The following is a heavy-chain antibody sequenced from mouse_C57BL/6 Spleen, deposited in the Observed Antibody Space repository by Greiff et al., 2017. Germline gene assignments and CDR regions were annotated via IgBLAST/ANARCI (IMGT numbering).Heavy chain of an antibody. CDR2: IKYDGSST. CDR3: ARGGRARDY. CDR1: GFTFSDYY. D-gene: IGHD3-1*01. V-gene: IGHV5-16*01. Sequence: DVKLVESEGGLVQPGSSMKLSCTASGFTFSDYYMAWVRQVPEKGLEWVANIKYDGSSTYYLDSLKSRFIISRDNAKNTLYLQMSSLKSEDTATYYCARGGRARDYWGQGTTLTVSS. J-gene: IGHJ2*01.